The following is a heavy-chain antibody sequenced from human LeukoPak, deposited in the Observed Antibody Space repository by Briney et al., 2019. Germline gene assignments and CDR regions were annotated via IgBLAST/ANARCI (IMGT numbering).Heavy chain of an antibody. CDR3: ARGYCSGGSCYLFDY. V-gene: IGHV4-38-2*02. CDR2: IYHSGST. Sequence: SETLSLTCTVSGYSISSGYYWGWIRQPPGKGLEWIGSIYHSGSTYYNPSLKSRVTISVDTSKNQFSLKLSSVTAADTAVYYCARGYCSGGSCYLFDYWGQGTLVTVSS. D-gene: IGHD2-15*01. CDR1: GYSISSGYY. J-gene: IGHJ4*02.